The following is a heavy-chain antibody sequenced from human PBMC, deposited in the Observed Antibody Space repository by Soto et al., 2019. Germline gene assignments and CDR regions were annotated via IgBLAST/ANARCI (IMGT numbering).Heavy chain of an antibody. J-gene: IGHJ6*02. V-gene: IGHV3-13*01. CDR2: IGTAGDT. CDR1: GFTFSRYD. D-gene: IGHD2-2*01. CDR3: AREARYCISTSCYHYGRDL. Sequence: EVQLVESGGGLVQPGGSLRLSCAASGFTFSRYDMHWVRQATGKGLEWVSAIGTAGDTYYPGSVKGRFTISRENAKNSLYLKMNSLRAGDTAVYYCAREARYCISTSCYHYGRDLWGQGTPVNGCS.